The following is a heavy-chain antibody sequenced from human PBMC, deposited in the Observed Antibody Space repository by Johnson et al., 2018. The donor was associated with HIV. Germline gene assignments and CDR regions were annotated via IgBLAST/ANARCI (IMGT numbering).Heavy chain of an antibody. D-gene: IGHD1-26*01. Sequence: VQLVESGGGVVQPGRSLRLSCAASGFTFSSYAMHWVRQAPGKGLEYVSAISSNGGSTYYANSVKGRFTISRDNSKNTLYLQMGSLRAEDMAVYYCAREASGSLDAFDSWGQGTMVTVSS. V-gene: IGHV3-64*01. J-gene: IGHJ3*02. CDR1: GFTFSSYA. CDR3: AREASGSLDAFDS. CDR2: ISSNGGST.